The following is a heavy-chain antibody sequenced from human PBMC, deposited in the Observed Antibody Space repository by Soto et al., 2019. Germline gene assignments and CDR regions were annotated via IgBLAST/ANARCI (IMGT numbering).Heavy chain of an antibody. Sequence: GGSLRLSCAASGFTFSDHYTDWVRQAPGKGLEWVGRTRNKANSYTTEDAASVKGRFTISSDDSKTSLYLQMNSLKAEDTAVYYCAGVGADADAFDIWGQGTMVTVSS. V-gene: IGHV3-72*01. CDR1: GFTFSDHY. CDR2: TRNKANSYTT. D-gene: IGHD1-26*01. CDR3: AGVGADADAFDI. J-gene: IGHJ3*02.